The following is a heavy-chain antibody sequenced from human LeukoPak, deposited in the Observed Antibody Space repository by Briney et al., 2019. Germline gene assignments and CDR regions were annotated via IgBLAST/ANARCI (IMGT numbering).Heavy chain of an antibody. CDR3: ARGGGIIAAAVVD. V-gene: IGHV3-74*01. Sequence: PGGSLRLSCTVSGFTFSTYLMHWVRQAPGKGLVWVSRINSDGSSTDYADSVKGRFTISRDNAKNTLYLQMNSLRAEDTAVYYCARGGGIIAAAVVDWGQGTLVTVSS. D-gene: IGHD6-13*01. CDR1: GFTFSTYL. J-gene: IGHJ4*02. CDR2: INSDGSST.